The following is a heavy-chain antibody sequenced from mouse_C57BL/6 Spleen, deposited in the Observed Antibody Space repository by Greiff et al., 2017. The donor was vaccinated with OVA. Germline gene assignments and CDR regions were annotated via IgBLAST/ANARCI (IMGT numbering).Heavy chain of an antibody. CDR1: GYSITSDY. V-gene: IGHV3-8*01. D-gene: IGHD2-5*01. CDR3: AKGSYYSNYCFAY. J-gene: IGHJ3*01. Sequence: DVKLQESGPGLAKPSQTLSLTCSVTGYSITSDYWNWIRKFPGNKLEYMGYISYSGSTYYNPSLICRISITRDTSKNQYYLQLNSVTTEDAATYSCAKGSYYSNYCFAYWGQGTLVTVSA. CDR2: ISYSGST.